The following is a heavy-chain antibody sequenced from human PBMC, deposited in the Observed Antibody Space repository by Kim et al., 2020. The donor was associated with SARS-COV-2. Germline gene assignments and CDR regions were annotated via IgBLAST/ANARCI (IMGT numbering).Heavy chain of an antibody. D-gene: IGHD1-26*01. CDR1: GFTFTTYG. CDR2: ISGNGALT. Sequence: GGSLRLSCAASGFTFTTYGMSWVRQAPGKGLEWVSAISGNGALTYYADSVRGRFTISRDNSKNRLYLQMNSLRVGDKDVYNCAKRGADAVVGRYCDNWG. J-gene: IGHJ4*01. V-gene: IGHV3-23*01. CDR3: AKRGADAVVGRYCDN.